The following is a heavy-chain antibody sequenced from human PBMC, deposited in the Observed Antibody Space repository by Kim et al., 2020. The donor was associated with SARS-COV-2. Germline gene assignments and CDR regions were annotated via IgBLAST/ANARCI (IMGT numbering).Heavy chain of an antibody. CDR1: GFTFDDYT. Sequence: GGSLRLSCAASGFTFDDYTMHWVRQAPGKGLEWVSLISWDGGSTYYADSVKGRFTISRDNSKNSLYLQMNSLRTEDTALYYCAKDRTPFVVVTAQDYWGQGTLVTVSS. CDR3: AKDRTPFVVVTAQDY. D-gene: IGHD2-21*02. V-gene: IGHV3-43*01. J-gene: IGHJ4*02. CDR2: ISWDGGST.